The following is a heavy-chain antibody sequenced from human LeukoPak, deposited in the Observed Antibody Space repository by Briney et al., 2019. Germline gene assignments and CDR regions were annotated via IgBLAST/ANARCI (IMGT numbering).Heavy chain of an antibody. D-gene: IGHD2-21*02. Sequence: GASVKVSCKASGYTFTGYYMHWVRQAPGQGLEWMGWINPNSGGTNYAQKFQGRVTMTRDTSISIAYMELSRLRSDDTAVYYCARGDFVVVTAPYYFDYWGQGTLVTVSS. CDR1: GYTFTGYY. CDR3: ARGDFVVVTAPYYFDY. CDR2: INPNSGGT. V-gene: IGHV1-2*02. J-gene: IGHJ4*02.